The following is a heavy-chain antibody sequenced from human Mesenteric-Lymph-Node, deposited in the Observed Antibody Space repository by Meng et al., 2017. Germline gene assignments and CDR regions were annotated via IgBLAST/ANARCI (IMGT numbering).Heavy chain of an antibody. Sequence: EVRWVEPGGGVVQPRGSLRRACAGSGFTLSNYWVHWMRQAAGKGLVWVTCINKDGRVAAYADSVKGRFTISRDNAKNTLYLQMDSLRGEETDVYFCASQTGMGHWGQGTLVTVSS. CDR3: ASQTGMGH. CDR1: GFTLSNYW. D-gene: IGHD2-8*01. CDR2: INKDGRVA. V-gene: IGHV3-74*03. J-gene: IGHJ4*02.